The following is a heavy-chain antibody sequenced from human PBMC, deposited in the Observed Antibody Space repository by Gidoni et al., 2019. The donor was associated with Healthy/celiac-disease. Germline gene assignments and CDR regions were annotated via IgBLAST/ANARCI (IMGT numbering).Heavy chain of an antibody. CDR2: IYSGGST. J-gene: IGHJ3*02. Sequence: EVQLVESGGGLVQPGGSLRLSCAASGFTVSRNYMSWIRHAPGKGLEWVSVIYSGGSTYYADSVKGRFTISRNNSKNTLYLQMNSLRAEDTAVYYCARGGYSSSWYNPKTERSYAFDIWGQGTMVTVSS. CDR1: GFTVSRNY. V-gene: IGHV3-53*04. D-gene: IGHD6-13*01. CDR3: ARGGYSSSWYNPKTERSYAFDI.